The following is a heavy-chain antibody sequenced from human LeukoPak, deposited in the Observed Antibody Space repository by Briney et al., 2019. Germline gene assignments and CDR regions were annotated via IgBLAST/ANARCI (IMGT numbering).Heavy chain of an antibody. CDR1: GFTFSGSA. D-gene: IGHD3-10*01. CDR3: TTSGSGSYYAFDY. CDR2: IRSEANSYAT. V-gene: IGHV3-73*01. J-gene: IGHJ4*02. Sequence: GGSLRLSCAASGFTFSGSAMHWVRQASGKGLEWVGRIRSEANSYATAYAASVKGRFTISRDDSKNTAYLQMNSLKTEDTAVYYCTTSGSGSYYAFDYWGQGTLVTVSS.